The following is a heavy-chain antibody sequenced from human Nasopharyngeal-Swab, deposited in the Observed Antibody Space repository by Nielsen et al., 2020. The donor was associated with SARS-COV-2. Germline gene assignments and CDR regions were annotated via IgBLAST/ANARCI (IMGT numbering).Heavy chain of an antibody. V-gene: IGHV3-11*04. CDR2: ISDSGTT. J-gene: IGHJ4*02. CDR3: ARERGGGYGDY. D-gene: IGHD5-12*01. CDR1: GFTFTDYY. Sequence: GESLKISCAASGFTFTDYYMSWIRQAPGKGLEWISYISDSGTTKYADSVRGRFTISRDNAKNSLYLQMNSLTAEDTAVYYCARERGGGYGDYWGQGTLVTVSS.